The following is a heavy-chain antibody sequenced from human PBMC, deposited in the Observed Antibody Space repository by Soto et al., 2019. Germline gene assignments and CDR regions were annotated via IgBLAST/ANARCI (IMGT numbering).Heavy chain of an antibody. CDR2: ISFNGNNK. CDR3: VRDPWKDVPLAPSVDNSFDT. D-gene: IGHD1-1*01. V-gene: IGHV3-30*03. Sequence: QVQLVESGGGVVQSGVSLRLSCAASGFAFNSHGFHWVRQTPSVGLEWLALISFNGNNKFYAGSVRGRFSISRDDSRNTLFLQMDDLRPEDSGVYYCVRDPWKDVPLAPSVDNSFDTWGQGTLVTVSS. CDR1: GFAFNSHG. J-gene: IGHJ5*02.